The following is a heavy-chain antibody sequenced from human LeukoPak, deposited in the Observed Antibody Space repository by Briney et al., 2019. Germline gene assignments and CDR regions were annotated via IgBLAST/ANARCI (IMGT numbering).Heavy chain of an antibody. V-gene: IGHV3-48*04. J-gene: IGHJ4*02. Sequence: PGGSLRLSCVASGFTLSDYNMNWVRQAPGKGLEWVSYISRDGSNILYADSVKGRFTISRDDVRSTLSLQMNSLRADDTAVYYCARRIAALSRASDYWGQGVQVTVS. CDR2: ISRDGSNI. D-gene: IGHD6-6*01. CDR1: GFTLSDYN. CDR3: ARRIAALSRASDY.